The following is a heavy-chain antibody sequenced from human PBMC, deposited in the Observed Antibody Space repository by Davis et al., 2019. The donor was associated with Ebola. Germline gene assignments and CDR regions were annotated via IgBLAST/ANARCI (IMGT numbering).Heavy chain of an antibody. J-gene: IGHJ3*02. V-gene: IGHV3-23*01. D-gene: IGHD3-10*01. CDR3: AREGDYYGSESHRDGFDI. CDR2: VTYSGGRT. CDR1: GFTFRLYG. Sequence: GESLKISCAASGFTFRLYGMSWVRQAPGKGLEGVSSVTYSGGRTFFADSVQGRFTVTRDYFKDTLYLQMNSLRVEDTAVYYCAREGDYYGSESHRDGFDIWGRGTMVAVSS.